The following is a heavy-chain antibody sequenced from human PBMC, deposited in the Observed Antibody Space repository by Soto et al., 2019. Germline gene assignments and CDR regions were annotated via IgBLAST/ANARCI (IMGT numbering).Heavy chain of an antibody. CDR1: GFTFSSYS. Sequence: EVQLVESGGGLVQPGGSLRLSCAASGFTFSSYSMNWVRQAPGKGLEWVSYISSSSSTIYYADSVKGRFTIPRDNAKNALYLQMNSLRDEDTAVYYCARDLVGAEYYYYGMDVWGQGTTVTVSS. CDR3: ARDLVGAEYYYYGMDV. V-gene: IGHV3-48*02. D-gene: IGHD1-26*01. J-gene: IGHJ6*02. CDR2: ISSSSSTI.